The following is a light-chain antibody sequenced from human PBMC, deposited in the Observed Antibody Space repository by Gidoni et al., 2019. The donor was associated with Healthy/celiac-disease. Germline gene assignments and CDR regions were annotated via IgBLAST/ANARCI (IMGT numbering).Light chain of an antibody. CDR3: QVWDSSSDHPNWV. V-gene: IGLV3-21*02. Sequence: SYVLTQPPSVSLATGQTARITCGGNNIGSKNVHWYQQKPGQAPVLVVYDDSDRPSGIPERFSGSNSGNTATLTISRVEAGDEADYYCQVWDSSSDHPNWVFGGGTKLTVL. CDR2: DDS. J-gene: IGLJ3*02. CDR1: NIGSKN.